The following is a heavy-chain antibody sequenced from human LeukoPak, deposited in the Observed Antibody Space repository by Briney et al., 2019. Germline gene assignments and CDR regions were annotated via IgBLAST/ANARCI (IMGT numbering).Heavy chain of an antibody. CDR2: INSDGSST. V-gene: IGHV3-74*01. Sequence: PGGSLRLSCAASGFTFSSYWMHWVRQAPGRGLVWVSRINSDGSSTSYADSVEGRFTSSRDNAKNTLYQQMNSLRAEDTAVYYCARRGYSSGWYEWYFDLWGRGTLVTVSS. D-gene: IGHD6-19*01. J-gene: IGHJ2*01. CDR3: ARRGYSSGWYEWYFDL. CDR1: GFTFSSYW.